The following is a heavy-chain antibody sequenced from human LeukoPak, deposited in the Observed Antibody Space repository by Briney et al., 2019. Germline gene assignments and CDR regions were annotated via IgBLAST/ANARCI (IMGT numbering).Heavy chain of an antibody. CDR1: GYTFTSYG. CDR3: ARAWGYDILTGPYYFDY. V-gene: IGHV1-18*04. Sequence: GASVTVSCTASGYTFTSYGISWVRQAPGQGLEWMGWISAYNGNTNYAQKLQGRVTMTTDTSTSTAYMELRSLRSDDTAVYYCARAWGYDILTGPYYFDYWGQGTLVTVSS. J-gene: IGHJ4*02. CDR2: ISAYNGNT. D-gene: IGHD3-9*01.